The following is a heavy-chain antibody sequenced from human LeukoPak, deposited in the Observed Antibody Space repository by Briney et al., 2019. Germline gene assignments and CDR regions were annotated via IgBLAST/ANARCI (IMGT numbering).Heavy chain of an antibody. Sequence: GRSLRLSCAASGFTFSSYAMHWVRQAPGKGLEWVAVISYDGSNKYYADSVKGRFTISRDNSKNTLYLQMNSLRAEDTALYYCAREARDYFDYWGQGTLVTLSS. CDR2: ISYDGSNK. V-gene: IGHV3-30-3*01. CDR3: AREARDYFDY. J-gene: IGHJ4*02. CDR1: GFTFSSYA.